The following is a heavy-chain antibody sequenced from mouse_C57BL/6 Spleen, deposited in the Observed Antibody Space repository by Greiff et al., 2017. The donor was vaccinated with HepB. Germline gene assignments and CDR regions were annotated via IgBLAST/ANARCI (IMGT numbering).Heavy chain of an antibody. CDR1: GYTFTSYW. CDR3: ARMEGLMDY. V-gene: IGHV1-50*01. Sequence: QVQLQQPGAELVKPGASVKLSCKASGYTFTSYWMQWVKQRPGQGLEWIGEIDPSDSYTNYNQKFKGKATLTVDTSSSTAYMQLSSLTSEDSAVYYCARMEGLMDYWGQGTSVTVSS. CDR2: IDPSDSYT. J-gene: IGHJ4*01. D-gene: IGHD3-3*01.